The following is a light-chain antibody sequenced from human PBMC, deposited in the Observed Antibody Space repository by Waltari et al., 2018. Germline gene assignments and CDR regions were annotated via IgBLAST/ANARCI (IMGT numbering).Light chain of an antibody. CDR3: QQYNSWPLT. CDR1: QSINNN. V-gene: IGKV3-15*01. CDR2: GAS. J-gene: IGKJ4*01. Sequence: EIMMTQSPVTLSVSPGERATLSCRASQSINNNLAWYQQNPGQAPRLLIHGASTRAPGIPARFSGIGSGTEFTLTISSLQSEDFAVYYCQQYNSWPLTFGGGTKVEIK.